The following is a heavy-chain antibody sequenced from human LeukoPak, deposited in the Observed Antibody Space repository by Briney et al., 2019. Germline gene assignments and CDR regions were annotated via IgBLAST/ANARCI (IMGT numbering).Heavy chain of an antibody. Sequence: GGSLRLSCAASGFTFSSYAMNWVRQAPGKGLEWVSGIRAGGRGTYYADSVKGRFTISRDNSKNTLYLQMNSLRAEDTAVYYCAKDPGTTVVVLLDYWGQGTLVTVSS. J-gene: IGHJ4*02. CDR3: AKDPGTTVVVLLDY. V-gene: IGHV3-23*01. CDR2: IRAGGRGT. D-gene: IGHD4-23*01. CDR1: GFTFSSYA.